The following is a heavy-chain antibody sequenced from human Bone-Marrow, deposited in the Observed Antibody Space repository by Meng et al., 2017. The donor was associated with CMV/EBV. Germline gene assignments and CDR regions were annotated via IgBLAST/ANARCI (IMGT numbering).Heavy chain of an antibody. V-gene: IGHV3-74*01. Sequence: GESLKISCAASGFTFSSYWMHWVRQAPGKGLVWVSRINSDGSSTSYADSVKGRFTISRDNAKNTLYLQMNSLRAEDTAVYYCARVEVAPDCSSTSCHRTDNAFDIWGQGKMVTVSS. J-gene: IGHJ3*02. CDR2: INSDGSST. CDR1: GFTFSSYW. CDR3: ARVEVAPDCSSTSCHRTDNAFDI. D-gene: IGHD2-2*01.